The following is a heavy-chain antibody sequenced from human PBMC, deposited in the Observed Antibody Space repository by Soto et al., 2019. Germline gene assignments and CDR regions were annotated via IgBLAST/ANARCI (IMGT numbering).Heavy chain of an antibody. J-gene: IGHJ6*02. CDR2: ISYDGSNK. CDR1: GFTFSSYG. CDR3: AKEFFTYYDILTGPRLLNYSMDV. V-gene: IGHV3-30*18. D-gene: IGHD3-9*01. Sequence: GSLRLSCAASGFTFSSYGMHWVRQAPGKGLEWVAVISYDGSNKYYADSVKGRFTISRDNSKNTLYLQMNSLRAEDTAVYYCAKEFFTYYDILTGPRLLNYSMDVWGQGT.